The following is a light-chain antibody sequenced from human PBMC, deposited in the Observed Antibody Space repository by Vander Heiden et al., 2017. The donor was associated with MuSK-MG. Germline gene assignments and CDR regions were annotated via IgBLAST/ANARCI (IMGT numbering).Light chain of an antibody. Sequence: QSVLTQPPSASGTPGQRATISCSGSSSNIGSNAVNWFQQLPGTAPKQLIYSDTQRPSGVPDRFSGSKSGTSATLAISGLQSEDEADYYCAAWDDSLNGHYVFGTGTKVTVL. CDR3: AAWDDSLNGHYV. V-gene: IGLV1-44*01. CDR2: SDT. CDR1: SSNIGSNA. J-gene: IGLJ1*01.